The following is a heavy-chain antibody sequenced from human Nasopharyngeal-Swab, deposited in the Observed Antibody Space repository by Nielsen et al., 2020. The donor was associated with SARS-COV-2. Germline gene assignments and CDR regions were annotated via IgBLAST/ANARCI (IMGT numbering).Heavy chain of an antibody. D-gene: IGHD6-13*01. Sequence: SETLSLTCTVSGDSIAYSTFYWGWIRQPPGKGLEWIGNIYYNGNTYQNPSLKSRLTISVAKSKNQFSLQLSSVTAADTAVYYCVRSSSWYYFDYWARGTQVTVSS. V-gene: IGHV4-39*01. J-gene: IGHJ4*02. CDR2: IYYNGNT. CDR3: VRSSSWYYFDY. CDR1: GDSIAYSTFY.